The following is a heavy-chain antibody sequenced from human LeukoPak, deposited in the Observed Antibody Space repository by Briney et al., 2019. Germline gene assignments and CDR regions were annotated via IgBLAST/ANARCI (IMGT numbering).Heavy chain of an antibody. V-gene: IGHV4-31*03. D-gene: IGHD3-10*01. CDR1: GGSISSGGYY. Sequence: PSQTLSLTCTVSGGSISSGGYYWSGIRQHPGKGLEWIGYIYYSGSTYYNPSLKSRVTISVDTSKNQFSLKLSSVTAADTAVYYCASAGFGEFVFDYWGQGTLVTVSS. J-gene: IGHJ4*02. CDR2: IYYSGST. CDR3: ASAGFGEFVFDY.